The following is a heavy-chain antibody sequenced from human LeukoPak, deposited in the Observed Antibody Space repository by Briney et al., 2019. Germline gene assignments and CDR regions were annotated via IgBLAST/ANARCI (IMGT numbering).Heavy chain of an antibody. V-gene: IGHV1-2*02. J-gene: IGHJ4*02. D-gene: IGHD1-26*01. Sequence: EASVTVSCKASGYTFTGYYMHWVRQAPGQGLEWMGWINPNSGGTNYAQKFQGRVTMTRDTSISTAYMELSRLRSDDTAVYYCARDLVGGSYNYWGQGTLVTVSS. CDR3: ARDLVGGSYNY. CDR2: INPNSGGT. CDR1: GYTFTGYY.